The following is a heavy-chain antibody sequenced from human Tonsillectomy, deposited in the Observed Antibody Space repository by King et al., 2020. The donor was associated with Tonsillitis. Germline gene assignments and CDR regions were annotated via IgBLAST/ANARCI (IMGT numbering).Heavy chain of an antibody. CDR1: GGSFSGYY. Sequence: VQLQQWGAGLLKPSETLSLTCAVYGGSFSGYYWSWIRQPPGKGLEWIGEINHSGSTNYNPSLKSRITISVDTSKNQFSLRLSFVTAADTAVYYCARLGFWSGYYSFDFCGQGILVTVSS. J-gene: IGHJ4*02. V-gene: IGHV4-34*01. CDR2: INHSGST. D-gene: IGHD3-3*01. CDR3: ARLGFWSGYYSFDF.